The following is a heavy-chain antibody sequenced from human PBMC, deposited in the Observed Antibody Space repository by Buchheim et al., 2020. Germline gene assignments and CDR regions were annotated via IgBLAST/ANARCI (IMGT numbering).Heavy chain of an antibody. Sequence: QLQLQESGPGLVKPSETLSLTCTVSGGSISSSSYYWGWIRQPPGKGLEWIGSIYYSGSTYYNPSLKSRVTISVETSKNQFFLKLSSVTAADTAVYYCARDGRYSSSWYSRYWYFDLWGRGTL. CDR1: GGSISSSSYY. CDR3: ARDGRYSSSWYSRYWYFDL. J-gene: IGHJ2*01. V-gene: IGHV4-39*07. D-gene: IGHD6-13*01. CDR2: IYYSGST.